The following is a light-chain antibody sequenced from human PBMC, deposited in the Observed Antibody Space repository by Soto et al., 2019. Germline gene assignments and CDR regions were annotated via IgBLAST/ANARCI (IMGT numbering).Light chain of an antibody. CDR3: CSDTGNSWV. J-gene: IGLJ3*02. Sequence: QSALTQPRSVSGSPGQSVTISCTGTSSDVGGYNYVSWHQQSPGKAPRLMIYDVIKRPSGVHDRFAGSTSGNTASLTISGRPADDEADYYCCSDTGNSWVFGGGTKVTVL. CDR2: DVI. CDR1: SSDVGGYNY. V-gene: IGLV2-11*01.